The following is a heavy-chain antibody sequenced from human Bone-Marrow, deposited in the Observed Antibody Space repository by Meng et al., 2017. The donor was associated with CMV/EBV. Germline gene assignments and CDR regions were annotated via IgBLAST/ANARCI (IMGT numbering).Heavy chain of an antibody. J-gene: IGHJ3*02. V-gene: IGHV3-33*06. Sequence: GESLKISCVASGFPFSTYGMHWVRQTPGKGLEWVAVVWYDGSNTQYGDSVKGRFTISRDNSKKTLYLQMNSLRAEDTAVYYCAKGPYCTSSSCHGGMAFDIWGRGTWVTVSS. CDR3: AKGPYCTSSSCHGGMAFDI. CDR2: VWYDGSNT. D-gene: IGHD2-2*01. CDR1: GFPFSTYG.